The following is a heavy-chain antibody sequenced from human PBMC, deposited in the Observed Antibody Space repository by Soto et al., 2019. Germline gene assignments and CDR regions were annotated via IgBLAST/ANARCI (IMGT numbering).Heavy chain of an antibody. CDR2: IYWNDDK. CDR3: AHKSIAAAGTPYYYYGMDV. Sequence: SGPTLVNPTQTLTLTCTFSGFSLSTSGVGVGWIRQPPGKALEWLALIYWNDDKRYSPSLKSRLTITKDTSKNQVVLTMTNMDPVDTATYYCAHKSIAAAGTPYYYYGMDVWGQGTTVTVSS. D-gene: IGHD6-13*01. CDR1: GFSLSTSGVG. V-gene: IGHV2-5*01. J-gene: IGHJ6*02.